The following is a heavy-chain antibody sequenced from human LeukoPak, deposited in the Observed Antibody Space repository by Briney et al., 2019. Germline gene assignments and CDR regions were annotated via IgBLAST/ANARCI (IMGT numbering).Heavy chain of an antibody. J-gene: IGHJ6*03. D-gene: IGHD1-7*01. V-gene: IGHV3-23*01. CDR3: AKKELPSLVGYYYYMDV. CDR1: GFTFSSYA. Sequence: GGSLRLSCAASGFTFSSYAMSWVRQAPGKGLEWVSAISGSGGSTYYADSVKGRFTISRDNSKNTLYLQMNSLRAEDTAVYYCAKKELPSLVGYYYYMDVWGKGTTVTISS. CDR2: ISGSGGST.